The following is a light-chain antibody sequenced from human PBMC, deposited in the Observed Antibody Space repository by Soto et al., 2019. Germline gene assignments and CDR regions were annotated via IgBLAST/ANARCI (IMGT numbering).Light chain of an antibody. CDR1: QSVGSN. J-gene: IGKJ4*01. Sequence: EIVMTQSPATLSVSPGERVTLSCWASQSVGSNLAWYQRKPCQAPRLLIYGASTRATGIPARFSGSGSGTEFTLTISSLQSEDFAVYYCLQFKNWPLTFGGGTKVEIK. CDR2: GAS. V-gene: IGKV3-15*01. CDR3: LQFKNWPLT.